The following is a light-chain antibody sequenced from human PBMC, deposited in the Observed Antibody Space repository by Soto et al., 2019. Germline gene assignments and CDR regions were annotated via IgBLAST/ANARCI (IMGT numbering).Light chain of an antibody. CDR1: QSVSSSY. Sequence: ENVLTQSPGTLSLSPGERATLSRRASQSVSSSYLAWYQQKPGQAPRLLIYGASSRATGIPDRFSGSGSGTDFTLTISRLEPEDFAVYYCQQYGSFFGQGTRLEIK. J-gene: IGKJ5*01. CDR2: GAS. V-gene: IGKV3-20*01. CDR3: QQYGSF.